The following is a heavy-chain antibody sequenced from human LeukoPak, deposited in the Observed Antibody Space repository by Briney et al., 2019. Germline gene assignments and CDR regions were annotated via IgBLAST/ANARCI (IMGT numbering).Heavy chain of an antibody. CDR1: GFTLSDHY. CDR2: IRYDGSNK. V-gene: IGHV3-30*02. J-gene: IGHJ4*02. CDR3: AKGKWELTAQPGDY. Sequence: HPGGSLRLSCAVSGFTLSDHYMDWVRQAPGKGLEWVAFIRYDGSNKYYADSVKGRFTISRDNSKNTLYLQMNSLRAEDTAVYYCAKGKWELTAQPGDYWGQGTLVTVSS. D-gene: IGHD1-26*01.